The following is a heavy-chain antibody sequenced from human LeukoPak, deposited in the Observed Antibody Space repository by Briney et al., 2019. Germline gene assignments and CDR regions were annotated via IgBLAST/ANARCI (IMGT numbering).Heavy chain of an antibody. V-gene: IGHV3-53*01. Sequence: GGSLRLSCAASGFTVSSNYMSWVRQAPGKGLEWVSVVYSDGSTYYADSVKRQFTISRATSKNTLYLQMNSLSAEDTAVYYCARDWGYRSSTSCHVFDYWGQGTLVTVSS. J-gene: IGHJ4*02. D-gene: IGHD2-2*01. CDR1: GFTVSSNY. CDR2: VYSDGST. CDR3: ARDWGYRSSTSCHVFDY.